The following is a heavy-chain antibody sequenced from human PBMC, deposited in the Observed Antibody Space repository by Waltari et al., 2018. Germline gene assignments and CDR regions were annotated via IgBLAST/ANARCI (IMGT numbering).Heavy chain of an antibody. CDR2: ISYSGST. J-gene: IGHJ4*02. CDR1: GDSISSHY. D-gene: IGHD5-12*01. Sequence: QVQLQESGPGLVKPSETLSLTCTVSGDSISSHYWNWIRQPPGKGLEWIGYISYSGSTNYTPSLKSRVTISVDTSKNQFSLKLNSVIAADTAVYYCATSVDGYTLDYWGQGALVTVSS. V-gene: IGHV4-59*08. CDR3: ATSVDGYTLDY.